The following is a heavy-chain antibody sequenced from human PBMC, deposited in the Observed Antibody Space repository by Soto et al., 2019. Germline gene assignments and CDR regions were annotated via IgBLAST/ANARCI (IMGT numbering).Heavy chain of an antibody. J-gene: IGHJ6*02. Sequence: QVRLQESGPGLVKPSETLSLSCLVSGDSVGNGPYYWSWIRQSPGEGLEWIAYIYYSGSTNVNPSLESRVNIAIDMSKNQVFLELRSVTAADAAVYFCARVGSSCHSGGGYYYYGLGVWGQGTTVAISS. D-gene: IGHD1-26*01. CDR2: IYYSGST. CDR1: GDSVGNGPYY. V-gene: IGHV4-61*01. CDR3: ARVGSSCHSGGGYYYYGLGV.